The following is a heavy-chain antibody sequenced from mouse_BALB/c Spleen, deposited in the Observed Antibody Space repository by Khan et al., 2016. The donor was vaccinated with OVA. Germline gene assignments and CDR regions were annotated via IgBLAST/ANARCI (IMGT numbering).Heavy chain of an antibody. Sequence: EVQLQESGPDLVKPSQSLSLTCTVTGYSITSGYSWHWIRQFPGNKLEWLGYIHYSGRTNYNPSLKSRIPINRNPTKHQFFLQLNSVTTEDTATYYCASRTAPFVYWGQGTLVTVSA. D-gene: IGHD4-1*01. CDR1: GYSITSGYS. CDR2: IHYSGRT. CDR3: ASRTAPFVY. J-gene: IGHJ3*01. V-gene: IGHV3-1*02.